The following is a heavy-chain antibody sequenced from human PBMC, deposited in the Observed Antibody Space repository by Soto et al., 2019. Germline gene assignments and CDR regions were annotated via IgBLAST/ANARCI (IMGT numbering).Heavy chain of an antibody. D-gene: IGHD3-16*02. J-gene: IGHJ6*02. Sequence: GGSLRLSCAASGFTFSSYAMSWVRQAPGKGLEWVSAISGSGGSTYYAESVKGRFTNSRDNSKKTMYLQKNSLRAEDTAVYYCAKGTTFGGVIAYYYYGMDVWGQGTTVTVSS. CDR2: ISGSGGST. CDR3: AKGTTFGGVIAYYYYGMDV. CDR1: GFTFSSYA. V-gene: IGHV3-23*01.